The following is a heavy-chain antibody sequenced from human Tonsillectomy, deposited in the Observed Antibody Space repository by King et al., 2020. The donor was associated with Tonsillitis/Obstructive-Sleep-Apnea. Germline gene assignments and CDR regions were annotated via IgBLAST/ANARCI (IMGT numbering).Heavy chain of an antibody. CDR3: AKDLVNKVTSRPFDY. Sequence: VQLVESGGGLVQPGGSLRLSCAASGFTFSSYSMNWVRQAPGKGLEWVSYISSSSSTIYYADSVKGRFTISRDKAKNSLYLQMNSLRDEDTAVYYGAKDLVNKVTSRPFDYWGQGTLVTVSS. D-gene: IGHD4-17*01. CDR1: GFTFSSYS. J-gene: IGHJ4*02. V-gene: IGHV3-48*02. CDR2: ISSSSSTI.